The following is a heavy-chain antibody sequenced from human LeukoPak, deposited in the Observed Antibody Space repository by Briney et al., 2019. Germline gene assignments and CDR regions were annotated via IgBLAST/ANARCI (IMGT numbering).Heavy chain of an antibody. D-gene: IGHD6-13*01. Sequence: GGSLRLSCAASGFTFSDYYMSWIRQAPGKGLEWVSSISSSSSYIYYADSVKGRFTISRDNAKNSLYLQMNSLRAEDTAVYYCARDSSSWYGAFDIWGQGTMVTVSS. CDR3: ARDSSSWYGAFDI. CDR2: ISSSSSYI. V-gene: IGHV3-11*06. CDR1: GFTFSDYY. J-gene: IGHJ3*02.